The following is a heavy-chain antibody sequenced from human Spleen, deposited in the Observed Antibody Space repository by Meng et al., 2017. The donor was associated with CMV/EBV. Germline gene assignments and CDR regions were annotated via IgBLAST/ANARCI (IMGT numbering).Heavy chain of an antibody. J-gene: IGHJ6*02. V-gene: IGHV3-20*01. CDR3: ARLFKSRGFEGAMDV. CDR1: GFIFGDYG. Sequence: GGSLRLSCAASGFIFGDYGMGWIRQAPGKGLEWVSGINWNGGSTGYADSVKGRFTISRDNAKNSLYLQLNSLRAEDTALYHCARLFKSRGFEGAMDVWGQGTTVTVSS. D-gene: IGHD3-9*01. CDR2: INWNGGST.